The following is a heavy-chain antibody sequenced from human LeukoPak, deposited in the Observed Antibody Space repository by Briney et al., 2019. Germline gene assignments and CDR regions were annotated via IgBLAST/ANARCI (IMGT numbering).Heavy chain of an antibody. CDR3: AASGYSTSPLDY. V-gene: IGHV1-69*05. CDR2: IIPIFGTA. J-gene: IGHJ4*02. D-gene: IGHD3-22*01. CDR1: GGTFSSYA. Sequence: GASVKVSCKASGGTFSSYAISWVRQAPGQGLEWMGRIIPIFGTANYAQKFKGRVTITTYESARTAYKALSSLRSEDTAVYYCAASGYSTSPLDYWGQGTLVTVSS.